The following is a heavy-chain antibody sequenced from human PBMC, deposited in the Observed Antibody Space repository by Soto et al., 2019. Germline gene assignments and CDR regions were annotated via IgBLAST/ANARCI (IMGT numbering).Heavy chain of an antibody. Sequence: GRSLRLSCAASGFTVSSNYMSWVRQAPGKGLEWVSVIYSGGSTYYADSVKGRFTISRHNSKNTLYLQMNSLRAEDTAVYYCAREVEVAAIPMDVWGKGTTVTVSS. CDR3: AREVEVAAIPMDV. CDR1: GFTVSSNY. J-gene: IGHJ6*03. V-gene: IGHV3-53*04. D-gene: IGHD2-15*01. CDR2: IYSGGST.